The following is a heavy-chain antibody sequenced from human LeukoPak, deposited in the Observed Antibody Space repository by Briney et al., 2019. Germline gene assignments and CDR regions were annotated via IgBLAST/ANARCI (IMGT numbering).Heavy chain of an antibody. D-gene: IGHD1-26*01. CDR2: IIPIFGTA. Sequence: ASVKVSCKASGGTFSSYAISWVRQAPGQGLEWMGGIIPIFGTANYAQKFQGRVTITTDESTSTAYMELSSLRSEDTAVYYCASVHIVGATTPFDYWGQGTLVTVSS. J-gene: IGHJ4*02. V-gene: IGHV1-69*05. CDR3: ASVHIVGATTPFDY. CDR1: GGTFSSYA.